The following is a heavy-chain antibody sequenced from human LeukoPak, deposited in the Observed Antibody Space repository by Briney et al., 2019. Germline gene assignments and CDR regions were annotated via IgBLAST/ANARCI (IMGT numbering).Heavy chain of an antibody. CDR2: IYSGGST. CDR3: ARAQGGGTDY. D-gene: IGHD3-16*01. J-gene: IGHJ4*02. Sequence: GGSLRLSCAASGFTVSSNYMSWVRQAPGKGLEWVSVIYSGGSTYYADSVKGRFTISRGNSKNTLYLQMNSLRAEDASVYYCARAQGGGTDYWGQGTLVTVSS. CDR1: GFTVSSNY. V-gene: IGHV3-53*01.